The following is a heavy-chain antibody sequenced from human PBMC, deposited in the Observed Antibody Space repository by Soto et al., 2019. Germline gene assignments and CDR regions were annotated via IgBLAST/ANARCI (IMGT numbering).Heavy chain of an antibody. J-gene: IGHJ3*02. Sequence: PGGSLRLSCAASVFTVSSNYMSWVRQAPGRGLEWVSLIYAAGTTYYADSVKGRFTISRDNSKNTLYLQMDNLRADDTAVYYCARKWGYDYPFDIWGQGTMVTVSS. CDR2: IYAAGTT. CDR1: VFTVSSNY. D-gene: IGHD5-12*01. V-gene: IGHV3-53*01. CDR3: ARKWGYDYPFDI.